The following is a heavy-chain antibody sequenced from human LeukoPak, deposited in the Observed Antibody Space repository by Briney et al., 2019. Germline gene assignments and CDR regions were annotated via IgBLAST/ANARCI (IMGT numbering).Heavy chain of an antibody. J-gene: IGHJ4*02. D-gene: IGHD6-19*01. CDR2: IYYSGST. V-gene: IGHV4-31*03. Sequence: PSQTLSLTCTVSGASSSSGNYYWSWIRQHPGEGLEWIGYIYYSGSTYYNPSLKSRVTISVDKSKNQFSLKLSSVTAADTAVYYCARERVAVAGNFDYWGQGTLVTVSS. CDR1: GASSSSGNYY. CDR3: ARERVAVAGNFDY.